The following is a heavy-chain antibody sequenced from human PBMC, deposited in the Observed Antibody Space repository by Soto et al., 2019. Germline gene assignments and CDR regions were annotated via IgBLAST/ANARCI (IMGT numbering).Heavy chain of an antibody. CDR3: ARGSMYYDSSGYYSFDL. V-gene: IGHV1-69*10. Sequence: SVKVSCKASGGTFSTYAISWVRQAPGQGFEWMGGIIPILGIANYAQKFQGRVTITADKSTSTAYMELSSLRSEDTAVYYCARGSMYYDSSGYYSFDLWGRGTLVTVSS. D-gene: IGHD3-22*01. CDR2: IIPILGIA. J-gene: IGHJ2*01. CDR1: GGTFSTYA.